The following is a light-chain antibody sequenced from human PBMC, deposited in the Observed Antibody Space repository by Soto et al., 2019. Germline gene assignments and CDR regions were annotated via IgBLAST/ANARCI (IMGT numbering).Light chain of an antibody. V-gene: IGKV3-11*01. CDR2: DAS. Sequence: EIVLTQSPATLSLSPGERATLSCRASQSVGSYLAWYQQKPGRAPRLLIYDASNRATGIPARFSSGGSGTDFALTISRLEPEDFAIYYCQQRFNWPWTFGQGTNVEIK. J-gene: IGKJ1*01. CDR1: QSVGSY. CDR3: QQRFNWPWT.